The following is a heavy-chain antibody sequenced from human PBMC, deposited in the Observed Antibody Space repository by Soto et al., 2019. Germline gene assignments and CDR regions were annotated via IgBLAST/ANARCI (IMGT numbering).Heavy chain of an antibody. Sequence: EVQLVESGGGLVQPGGSLRLSCVASEFTFSSYEMNWVRQAPGKGLEWVSYISSSGTTIYYTYSVKGRFTISRDNAKKRRYLQMNSLRAEDMAVYYGGGFGGAAGCPGDYWVQGTLYTVSS. D-gene: IGHD3-10*01. CDR3: GGFGGAAGCPGDY. CDR1: EFTFSSYE. J-gene: IGHJ4*02. V-gene: IGHV3-48*03. CDR2: ISSSGTTI.